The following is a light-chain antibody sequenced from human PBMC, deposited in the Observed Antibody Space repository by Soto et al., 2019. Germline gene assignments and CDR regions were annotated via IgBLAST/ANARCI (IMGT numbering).Light chain of an antibody. Sequence: DIQMTQSPSSLSASVGDRVTITCRASQSIASYLNWYHQRPGKAPKLLIYAASNLHSGVPSRFSGSGSGTDFTLTISSLQPEDFATYYCQQSYSAQFTFGPGTKVDIK. CDR2: AAS. CDR3: QQSYSAQFT. CDR1: QSIASY. J-gene: IGKJ3*01. V-gene: IGKV1-39*01.